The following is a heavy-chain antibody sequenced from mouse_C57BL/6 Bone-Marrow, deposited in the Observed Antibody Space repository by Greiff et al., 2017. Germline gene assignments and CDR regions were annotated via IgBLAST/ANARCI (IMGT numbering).Heavy chain of an antibody. V-gene: IGHV1-64*01. J-gene: IGHJ3*01. CDR3: ARTGGFAY. CDR1: GYTFTSYW. Sequence: VQLQQPGAELVKPGASVKLSCKASGYTFTSYWMHWVKQRPGQGLEWIGMIHPNSGSTNDNEKFKSKATLTVDKSSSTAYMQLRSLTSEDSAVYCGARTGGFAYWGQGTLVTVSA. CDR2: IHPNSGST. D-gene: IGHD5-1*01.